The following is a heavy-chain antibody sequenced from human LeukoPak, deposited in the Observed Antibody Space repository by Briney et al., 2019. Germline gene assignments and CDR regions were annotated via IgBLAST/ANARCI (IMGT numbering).Heavy chain of an antibody. D-gene: IGHD2-2*02. CDR1: GGSINSGSYY. V-gene: IGHV4-61*09. CDR3: ARCTSTSCYNFDY. J-gene: IGHJ4*02. Sequence: PSQTLSLTCTVSGGSINSGSYYWNWLRQSAGKGLEWIGHIYSTGTTNCNPSLKSRATISLDTSKNQFTLNLNSVTAADTAVYYCARCTSTSCYNFDYWGQGTLLTVSS. CDR2: IYSTGTT.